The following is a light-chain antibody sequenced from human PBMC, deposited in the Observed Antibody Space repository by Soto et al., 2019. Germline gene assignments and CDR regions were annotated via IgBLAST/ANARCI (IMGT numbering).Light chain of an antibody. Sequence: DIQMTQSPSSMSASVGDRVTITCRATQSISIYLNWYQQKPGKAPKLLIYAASSLQSGVPPRFSGSGSGTDFTLTISNLQPEDFATYYCHQSHTAPFTFGGGT. V-gene: IGKV1-39*01. CDR1: QSISIY. J-gene: IGKJ4*01. CDR3: HQSHTAPFT. CDR2: AAS.